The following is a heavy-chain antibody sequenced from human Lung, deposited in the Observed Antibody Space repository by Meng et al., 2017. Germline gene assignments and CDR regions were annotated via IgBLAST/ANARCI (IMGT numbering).Heavy chain of an antibody. CDR1: GGSFSDYY. CDR3: ARGPTTMAHDFDY. CDR2: INHSGST. Sequence: QVYPPPVDARLLNPSETLSLTWFVSGGSFSDYYWGWIRQPPGKGLEWIGEINHSGSTNYNPSLESRATISVDTSQNNLSLKLSSMTAADSAVYYCARGPTTMAHDFDYWGQGTLVTVSS. J-gene: IGHJ4*02. V-gene: IGHV4-34*02. D-gene: IGHD4-11*01.